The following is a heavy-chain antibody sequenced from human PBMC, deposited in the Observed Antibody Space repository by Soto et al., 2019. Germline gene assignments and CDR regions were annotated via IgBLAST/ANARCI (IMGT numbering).Heavy chain of an antibody. CDR3: AKDLGGGWIPDYFDH. CDR1: GFTFRSYG. V-gene: IGHV3-30*18. Sequence: QVHLEESGGGVVQPGRSLRLSCAATGFTFRSYGMHWVRQAPGKGLAWVAVISNDGTSTDFADSVEGRFTISRDKSKNAVVLEMNILRAEDTAVYYCAKDLGGGWIPDYFDHWGQGTLVTVS. D-gene: IGHD3-16*01. J-gene: IGHJ4*02. CDR2: ISNDGTST.